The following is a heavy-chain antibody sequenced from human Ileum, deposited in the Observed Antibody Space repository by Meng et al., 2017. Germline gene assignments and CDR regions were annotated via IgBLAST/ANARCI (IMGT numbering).Heavy chain of an antibody. V-gene: IGHV4-61*01. CDR3: ATGSFSSDLPFDY. CDR1: GASVTTSQYQ. CDR2: AST. J-gene: IGHJ4*02. Sequence: QVHLQEAGPGLVMPSETLSLICTVSGASVTTSQYQWGWIRQPPGKGLEWIGYASTNYNPSLKSRVTMSVDTSKKQFSLNLSSATAADTAVYYCATGSFSSDLPFDYWGQGTLVTVSS. D-gene: IGHD3-3*01.